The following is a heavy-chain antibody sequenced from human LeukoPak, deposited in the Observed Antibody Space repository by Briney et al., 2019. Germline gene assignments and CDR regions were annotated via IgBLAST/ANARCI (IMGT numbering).Heavy chain of an antibody. V-gene: IGHV1-18*01. CDR2: ISAYNGNT. CDR1: GYTFTSYG. J-gene: IGHJ6*02. Sequence: GASVKVSCKASGYTFTSYGISWVRQAPGQGLEWMGWISAYNGNTNYAQKLQGRVTMTTDTSTSTAYMELRSLRSGDTAVYYCARSGSSGWSYFDYYGMDVWGQGTTVTVSS. CDR3: ARSGSSGWSYFDYYGMDV. D-gene: IGHD6-19*01.